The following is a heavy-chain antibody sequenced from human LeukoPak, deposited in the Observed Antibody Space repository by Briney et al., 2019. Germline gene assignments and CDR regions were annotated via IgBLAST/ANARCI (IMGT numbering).Heavy chain of an antibody. D-gene: IGHD3-22*01. CDR3: ARTGTYFFDNDGKTNWFDP. CDR1: GYTFTSYY. V-gene: IGHV1-2*02. Sequence: ASVKVSCKASGYTFTSYYIHWVRQAPGQGLEWMGWINSNSGVPNYAPRFQGRVTMTRDTSISTAYMELNRLRSDDTAVYYCARTGTYFFDNDGKTNWFDPWGQGTLVTVSS. J-gene: IGHJ5*02. CDR2: INSNSGVP.